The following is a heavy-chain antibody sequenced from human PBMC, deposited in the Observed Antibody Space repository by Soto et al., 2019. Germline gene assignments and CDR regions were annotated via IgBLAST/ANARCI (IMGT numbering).Heavy chain of an antibody. D-gene: IGHD3-9*01. Sequence: QVQLQESGPGLVKPSQTLSLTCTVSGGSISSGGYYWSWIRQHPGKGLEWIGYIYYSGSTYYNPSLKSRVTISVDTSKNQFSLKLSSVTAADTAVYYCARATINYDILTGYYPNWFDPWGQGTLVTVSS. CDR1: GGSISSGGYY. V-gene: IGHV4-31*03. CDR2: IYYSGST. CDR3: ARATINYDILTGYYPNWFDP. J-gene: IGHJ5*02.